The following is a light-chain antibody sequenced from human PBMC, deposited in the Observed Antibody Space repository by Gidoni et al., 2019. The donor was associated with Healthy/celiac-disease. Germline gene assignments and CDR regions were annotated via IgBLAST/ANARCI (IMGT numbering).Light chain of an antibody. J-gene: IGKJ1*01. CDR1: QSISSY. CDR2: AAS. V-gene: IGKV1-39*01. Sequence: DIQMTQSPSALSASVGDRVTITCRASQSISSYLNWYQQKPGKAPKLLIYAASSLQSGVPSRFSGSGSGTDFTLTISSLQPEECATYYCQQSYSTLRTFXXXTKVEIK. CDR3: QQSYSTLRT.